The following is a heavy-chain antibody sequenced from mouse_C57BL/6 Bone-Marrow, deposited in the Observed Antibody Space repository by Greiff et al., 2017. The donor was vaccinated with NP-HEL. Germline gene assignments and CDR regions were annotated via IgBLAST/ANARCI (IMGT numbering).Heavy chain of an antibody. J-gene: IGHJ1*03. Sequence: VQLQESGPELVKPGASVKLSCKASGYTFTSYDINWVKQRPGQGLEWIGWIYPRDGSTKYNEKFKGKATLTVDTSSSTAYMELHSLTSEDSAVYFCARWPYGSSPYWYFDVWGTGTTVTVSS. CDR1: GYTFTSYD. D-gene: IGHD1-1*01. V-gene: IGHV1-85*01. CDR2: IYPRDGST. CDR3: ARWPYGSSPYWYFDV.